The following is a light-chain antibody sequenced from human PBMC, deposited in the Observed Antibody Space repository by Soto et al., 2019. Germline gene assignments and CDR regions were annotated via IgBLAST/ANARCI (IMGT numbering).Light chain of an antibody. J-gene: IGKJ5*01. V-gene: IGKV3-20*01. CDR1: QSVSSSY. CDR2: GAS. Sequence: ESVLTQSPGTLSLSPGERAALSCRASQSVSSSYLAWYQQKIGQAPRLLIYGASSRATGIPDRFSGSGSGTDFTLTISRLEPEDFAVYFCQQFGSSPITFGQGTRLEIK. CDR3: QQFGSSPIT.